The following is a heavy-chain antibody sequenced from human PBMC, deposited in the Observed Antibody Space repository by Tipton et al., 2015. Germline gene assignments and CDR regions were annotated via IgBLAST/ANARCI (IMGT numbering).Heavy chain of an antibody. Sequence: TLSLTCSVSGDSVNSGGYYWAWIRQPPGKGLEWIGTIYYRGSTYYNPSLKSRVTISVDTSENQFSLKLSSVTAADTAVYYCARHDFWSGYYEDAFDIWGQGTMVTVSS. D-gene: IGHD3-3*01. CDR1: GDSVNSGGYY. J-gene: IGHJ3*02. CDR2: IYYRGST. CDR3: ARHDFWSGYYEDAFDI. V-gene: IGHV4-39*01.